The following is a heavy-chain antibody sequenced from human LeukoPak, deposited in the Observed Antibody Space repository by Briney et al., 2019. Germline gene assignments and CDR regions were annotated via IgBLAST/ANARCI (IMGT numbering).Heavy chain of an antibody. CDR2: IYSGGST. V-gene: IGHV3-53*01. D-gene: IGHD3-22*01. CDR3: ARGVVVIDDAFDI. J-gene: IGHJ3*02. Sequence: GGSLRLSCAASGFTVSSNYMSWIRQAPGKGLEWVSVIYSGGSTYYADSVKGRFTISRDNSKNTLYLQMNSLRAEDTAVYYCARGVVVIDDAFDIWGQGTMVTVSS. CDR1: GFTVSSNY.